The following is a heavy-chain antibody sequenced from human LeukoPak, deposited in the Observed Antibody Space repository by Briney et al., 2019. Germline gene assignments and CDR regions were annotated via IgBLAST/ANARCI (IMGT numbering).Heavy chain of an antibody. CDR3: AKGDHFYGSGSFYGPNYYFDL. Sequence: GGSLRLSCAASGFTFSSYAMSWVRQAPGKGLEWVSSISGGGFGAYDADSVKGRFAVSRDSSKNMLYLQMNSLRAEDTAMYYCAKGDHFYGSGSFYGPNYYFDLWGQGTLVTVSS. V-gene: IGHV3-23*01. CDR1: GFTFSSYA. D-gene: IGHD3-10*01. CDR2: ISGGGFGA. J-gene: IGHJ4*02.